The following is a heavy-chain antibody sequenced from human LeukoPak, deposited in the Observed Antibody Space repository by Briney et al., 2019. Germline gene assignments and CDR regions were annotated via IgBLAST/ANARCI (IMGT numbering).Heavy chain of an antibody. CDR2: VNRDGSET. J-gene: IGHJ6*02. V-gene: IGHV3-7*03. Sequence: GGSPRLSCAASGFALRSHWMTWGRPVPGRGPEWVANVNRDGSETYYLDSVKGRFTISKDNAKNSLYLQMNSLRAEDTALYHCARNNGMDVWGQGTTVIVSS. CDR1: GFALRSHW. CDR3: ARNNGMDV.